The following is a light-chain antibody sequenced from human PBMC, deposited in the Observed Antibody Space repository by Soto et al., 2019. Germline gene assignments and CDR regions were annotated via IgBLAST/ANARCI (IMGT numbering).Light chain of an antibody. CDR3: QHYGYSQWT. Sequence: IFLTQSPGTLSLSPGERATLSCRASQTGSNSYLAWYQHKSGQATRLLIYGVYTRASVIPDRFSGSGSGTEFTLNITRLEPEDSAVYFCQHYGYSQWTFGQGTKVDI. J-gene: IGKJ1*01. CDR2: GVY. CDR1: QTGSNSY. V-gene: IGKV3-20*01.